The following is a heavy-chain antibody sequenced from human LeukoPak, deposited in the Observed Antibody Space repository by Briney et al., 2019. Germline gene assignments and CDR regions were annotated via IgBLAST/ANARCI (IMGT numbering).Heavy chain of an antibody. V-gene: IGHV4-59*01. J-gene: IGHJ6*02. D-gene: IGHD5-12*01. Sequence: SETLSLTCTVSGGSISSYYWSWIRQPPGKGLEWIGYIYYSGSTNYNPSLKSRVTISVDTSKNQFSLKLSSVTAADTAVYYCARDSRGYDGNNYYYGMDVWGQGTTVTVSS. CDR2: IYYSGST. CDR3: ARDSRGYDGNNYYYGMDV. CDR1: GGSISSYY.